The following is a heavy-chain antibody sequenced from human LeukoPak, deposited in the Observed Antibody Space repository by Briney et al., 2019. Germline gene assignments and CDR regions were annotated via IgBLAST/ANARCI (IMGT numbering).Heavy chain of an antibody. CDR2: IYYSGST. CDR3: ARGDGSGSQDYYYYGMDV. D-gene: IGHD3-10*01. Sequence: SETLSLTCTVSGGSIRSYYWSWIRQPPGKELEWIGYIYYSGSTNYNPSLKSRVTMSVDTSKNQFSLKLSSVTAADTAVYYCARGDGSGSQDYYYYGMDVWGQGTTVTVSS. V-gene: IGHV4-59*01. CDR1: GGSIRSYY. J-gene: IGHJ6*02.